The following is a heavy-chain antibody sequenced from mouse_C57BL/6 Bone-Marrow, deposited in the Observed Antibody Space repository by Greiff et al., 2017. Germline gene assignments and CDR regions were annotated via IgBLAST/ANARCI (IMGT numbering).Heavy chain of an antibody. CDR2: IYPRSGNT. Sequence: QVQLQQSGAELARPGASVKLSCKASGYTFTSYGISWVKQRTGQGLEWIGEIYPRSGNTYYNEKFKGKATLTADKSSSTAYMELRSLTSEDSAVYFCARPSYYYGSFYYFDYWGQGTTLTVSS. CDR1: GYTFTSYG. J-gene: IGHJ2*01. D-gene: IGHD1-1*01. CDR3: ARPSYYYGSFYYFDY. V-gene: IGHV1-81*01.